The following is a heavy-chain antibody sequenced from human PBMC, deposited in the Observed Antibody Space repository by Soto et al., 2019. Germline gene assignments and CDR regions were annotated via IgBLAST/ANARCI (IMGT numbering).Heavy chain of an antibody. D-gene: IGHD2-2*01. CDR3: ARGADIVVVPAVNWFDP. V-gene: IGHV3-33*01. Sequence: GGSLRLSCAASGFTFSSYGMHWVRQAPGKGLEWVAVIWYDGSNKYYADSVKGRFTISRDNSKNTLYLQMNSLRAEDTAVYYCARGADIVVVPAVNWFDPWGQGTLVTVSS. CDR2: IWYDGSNK. CDR1: GFTFSSYG. J-gene: IGHJ5*02.